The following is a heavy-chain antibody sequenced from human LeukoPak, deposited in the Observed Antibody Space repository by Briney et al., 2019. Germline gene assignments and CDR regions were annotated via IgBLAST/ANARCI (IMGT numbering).Heavy chain of an antibody. CDR3: ARQDSGWHVY. J-gene: IGHJ4*02. CDR2: ISSSGSSR. CDR1: GFTFSSYE. V-gene: IGHV3-48*03. Sequence: GGSLRLSCAASGFTFSSYEMNWVRQAPGKXLEWVSYISSSGSSRYYADSVKGRFPISRDNAKNSLNLQMNSLRADDTAVYYCARQDSGWHVYWGQGTLIIVSS. D-gene: IGHD6-19*01.